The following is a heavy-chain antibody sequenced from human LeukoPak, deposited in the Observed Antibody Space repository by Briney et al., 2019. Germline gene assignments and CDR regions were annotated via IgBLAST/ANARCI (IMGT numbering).Heavy chain of an antibody. J-gene: IGHJ4*02. CDR3: ARDPRSIAARLYYFDY. Sequence: GGSLRLSCAASGFTFSSYAMHWVRQAPGKGLEWVAVISYDGSNKYYADSVKGRFTISRDNSKNTLYLQMNSLRAEDTAVYYCARDPRSIAARLYYFDYWGQGTLVTVSS. CDR2: ISYDGSNK. CDR1: GFTFSSYA. D-gene: IGHD6-6*01. V-gene: IGHV3-30-3*01.